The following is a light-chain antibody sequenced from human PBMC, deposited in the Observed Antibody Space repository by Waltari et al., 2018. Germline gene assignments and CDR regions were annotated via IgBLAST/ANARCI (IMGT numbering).Light chain of an antibody. V-gene: IGKV1-39*01. CDR3: QQSYTTPRT. Sequence: SLSASVGDRVTITCRASQSIDSYLNWYQQKPGKPPNLLIYASTSLQSGVPSRFSGSGSGTDFTLTISNLQPEDFATYYCQQSYTTPRTFGQGTKLESK. CDR2: AST. CDR1: QSIDSY. J-gene: IGKJ2*01.